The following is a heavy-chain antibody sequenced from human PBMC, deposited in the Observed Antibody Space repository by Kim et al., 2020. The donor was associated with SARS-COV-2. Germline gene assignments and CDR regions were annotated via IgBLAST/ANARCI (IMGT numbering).Heavy chain of an antibody. CDR3: ARSGSYLTSPFDY. CDR1: GFTFSSYW. CDR2: INSDGSDI. Sequence: GGSLRLSCAASGFTFSSYWIHWVRQVPGKGLVWVSRINSDGSDITYADSVKGRFTISRDNAKNTVYLQMNALRAEDTAVYYGARSGSYLTSPFDYWGQGTLVTVSS. V-gene: IGHV3-74*01. J-gene: IGHJ4*02. D-gene: IGHD1-26*01.